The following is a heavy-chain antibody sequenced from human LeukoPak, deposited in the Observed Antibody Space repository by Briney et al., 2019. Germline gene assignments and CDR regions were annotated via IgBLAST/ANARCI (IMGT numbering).Heavy chain of an antibody. V-gene: IGHV3-48*01. Sequence: PGRSLRLSCAASGFTFRNYGMHWVRQAPGKGLEWVSYISSSSSTIYYADSVKGRFTISRDSAKNSLYLQMNSLRAEDTAVYYCARARGGYYMDVWGKGTTVTVSS. CDR3: ARARGGYYMDV. CDR2: ISSSSSTI. CDR1: GFTFRNYG. D-gene: IGHD2-15*01. J-gene: IGHJ6*03.